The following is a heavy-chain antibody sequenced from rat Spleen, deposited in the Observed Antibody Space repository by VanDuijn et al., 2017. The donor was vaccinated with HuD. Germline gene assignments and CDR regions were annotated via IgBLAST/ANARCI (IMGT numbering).Heavy chain of an antibody. V-gene: IGHV5-20*01. CDR2: INYDGSRT. CDR3: TTDQPHYYSGDYFDY. Sequence: EVQLVESDGGLVQPGGSLKLSCAASGFTFSDYYMAWVRQAPTKGLEWVATINYDGSRTDYRDSVKGRFTISRDNAKSTLYLQMDSLRSEDTATYYCTTDQPHYYSGDYFDYWGQGVMVTVSS. CDR1: GFTFSDYY. J-gene: IGHJ2*01. D-gene: IGHD1-1*01.